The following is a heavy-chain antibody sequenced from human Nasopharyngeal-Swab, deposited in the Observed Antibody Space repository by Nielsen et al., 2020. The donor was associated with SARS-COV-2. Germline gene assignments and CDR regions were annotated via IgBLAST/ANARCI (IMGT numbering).Heavy chain of an antibody. CDR1: GFTFSSYW. CDR3: ASFPFLLLSFSYF. D-gene: IGHD2/OR15-2a*01. V-gene: IGHV3-7*01. J-gene: IGHJ4*01. Sequence: GESLKISCAASGFTFSSYWMRGVRQAPGKGREGVANIKQDGSEKYYVDSVKGRFTISRDNAKNSLYLQMNSLRAEDTAVYFCASFPFLLLSFSYF. CDR2: IKQDGSEK.